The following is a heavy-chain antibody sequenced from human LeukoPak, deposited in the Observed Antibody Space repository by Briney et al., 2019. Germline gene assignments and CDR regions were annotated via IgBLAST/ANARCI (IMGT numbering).Heavy chain of an antibody. CDR2: IIPIFGTA. CDR1: GGTFSSYA. V-gene: IGHV1-69*13. D-gene: IGHD2-15*01. Sequence: SVKASCKASGGTFSSYAISWVRQAPGQGLEWMGGIIPIFGTANYAQKFQGRVTITADESTSTAYMELSSLRSEDTAVYYCARGINCSGGSCYARAFDIWGQGTMVTVSS. CDR3: ARGINCSGGSCYARAFDI. J-gene: IGHJ3*02.